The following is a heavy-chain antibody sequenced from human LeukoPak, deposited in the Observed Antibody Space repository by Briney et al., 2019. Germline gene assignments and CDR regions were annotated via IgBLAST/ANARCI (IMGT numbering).Heavy chain of an antibody. CDR2: ISSSSSTI. D-gene: IGHD3-10*01. CDR1: GFTFSSYS. Sequence: GGSLRLSCAASGFTFSSYSMNWVRQAPGKGLEWVSYISSSSSTIYYADSVKGRFTISRDNAKNSLYLQMNSLRAEDTAVYYCARKVRGVLLDYWGQGTLVTVSS. CDR3: ARKVRGVLLDY. J-gene: IGHJ4*02. V-gene: IGHV3-48*01.